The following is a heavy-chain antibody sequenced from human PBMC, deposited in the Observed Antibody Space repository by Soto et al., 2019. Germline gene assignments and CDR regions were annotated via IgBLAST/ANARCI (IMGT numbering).Heavy chain of an antibody. V-gene: IGHV1-69*13. J-gene: IGHJ6*02. CDR1: GGTFSSYA. D-gene: IGHD6-6*01. CDR3: ARGAPWGSSSLVEDYYYYYGMDV. CDR2: IIPIFGTA. Sequence: SVKVSCKASGGTFSSYAISWVRQAPGQGLEWMGGIIPIFGTANYAQKFQGRVTITADESTSTAYVELSSLRSEDTAVYYCARGAPWGSSSLVEDYYYYYGMDVWGQGTTVTVSS.